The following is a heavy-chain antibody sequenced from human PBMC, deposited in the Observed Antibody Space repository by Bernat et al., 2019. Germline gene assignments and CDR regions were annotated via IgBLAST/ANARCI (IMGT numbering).Heavy chain of an antibody. V-gene: IGHV3-7*03. J-gene: IGHJ4*01. Sequence: EVQLVDSGGGLVQPGGSLRLSCAPSGFTFSSDYITWVRQAPGKGLEWVANINQDGSATYYADSVKGRFIISRDNARTSVYLQMGSLRTEDTAIYYCAKGFGPENWGHGTLVTVSS. CDR3: AKGFGPEN. D-gene: IGHD3-16*01. CDR1: GFTFSSDY. CDR2: INQDGSAT.